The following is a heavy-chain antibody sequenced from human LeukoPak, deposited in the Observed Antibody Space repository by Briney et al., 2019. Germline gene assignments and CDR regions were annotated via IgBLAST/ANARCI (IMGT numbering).Heavy chain of an antibody. J-gene: IGHJ4*02. CDR3: ARGRDYYDSSGARDY. CDR1: GYTFTSYY. CDR2: INPSGGST. Sequence: GASVKVSCKASGYTFTSYYMHWVRQAPGQGLEWMGLINPSGGSTSYAQKFQGRVTMTRDTSTSTVYMELSSLRSEDTDVYYCARGRDYYDSSGARDYWGQGTLVTVSS. D-gene: IGHD3-22*01. V-gene: IGHV1-46*01.